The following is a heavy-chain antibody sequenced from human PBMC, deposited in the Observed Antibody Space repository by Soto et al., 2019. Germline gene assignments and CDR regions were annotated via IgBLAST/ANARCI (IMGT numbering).Heavy chain of an antibody. CDR3: AKSLYYYDSSPLDH. Sequence: GGSLRLSCAAAGFDFEDYAMHWVRQVPGKGLEWVSLTNSDGTDSYYMDSVKGRFTISRDNAKSTLYLQMDRLRPEDTALYFCAKSLYYYDSSPLDHWGQGTLVTVS. J-gene: IGHJ4*02. CDR2: TNSDGTDS. D-gene: IGHD3-22*01. V-gene: IGHV3-43D*04. CDR1: GFDFEDYA.